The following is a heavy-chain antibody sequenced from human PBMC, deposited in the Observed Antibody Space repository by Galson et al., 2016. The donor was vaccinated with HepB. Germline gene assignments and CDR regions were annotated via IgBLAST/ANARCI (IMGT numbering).Heavy chain of an antibody. CDR2: VSGSGRST. J-gene: IGHJ4*02. Sequence: SLRLSCAASGFTLSNHAMNWVRQAPGSGLEWVSSVSGSGRSTQYGDSVRGRFTISRDISKNTLYLQMNSLTVDDTAVYYCAKGGGSGWSRFDHWGQGTLVTVSS. V-gene: IGHV3-23*01. D-gene: IGHD6-19*01. CDR3: AKGGGSGWSRFDH. CDR1: GFTLSNHA.